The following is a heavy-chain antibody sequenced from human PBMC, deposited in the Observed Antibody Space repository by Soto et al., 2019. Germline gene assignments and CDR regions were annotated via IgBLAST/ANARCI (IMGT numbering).Heavy chain of an antibody. CDR2: ISGYTGDT. D-gene: IGHD2-8*01. J-gene: IGHJ6*04. Sequence: QGQLVQSGPEAQKPGASVKVSCKASGYTFSRYGISWVRQAPGQGLEWMGWISGYTGDTKYAHKVQGRGTMTIDTSTYTAYKELRSLTSDDTAIYYCAKNGQPTYYYYGMDVWGKGTTVTVSS. CDR3: AKNGQPTYYYYGMDV. V-gene: IGHV1-18*01. CDR1: GYTFSRYG.